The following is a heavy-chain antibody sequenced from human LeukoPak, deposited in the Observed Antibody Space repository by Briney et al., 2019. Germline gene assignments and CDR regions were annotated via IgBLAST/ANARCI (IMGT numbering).Heavy chain of an antibody. CDR1: GFTFRTYA. Sequence: GGSLRLSCTASGFTFRTYAMNWVRQAPGKGLEWLSGISGSGNGTYYADSVKGRFIISRDNSKNMVYLQMNSLTVEDTATYYCAKRTMSAFDSWGQGILLIVSS. CDR2: ISGSGNGT. CDR3: AKRTMSAFDS. J-gene: IGHJ4*02. V-gene: IGHV3-23*01. D-gene: IGHD5-24*01.